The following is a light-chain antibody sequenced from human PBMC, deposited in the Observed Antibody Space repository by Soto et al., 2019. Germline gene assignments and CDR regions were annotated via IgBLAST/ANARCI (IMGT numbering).Light chain of an antibody. CDR2: TAS. Sequence: DIQMTQSPSTLSASVRDRVTITCRASQSISSWLAWYQQEPGKAPKLLISTASSLESGVPSRFSGSGSGTEFALTISSLQPDDFATYYCQQYSTYPWTFGQGTKVEIK. CDR1: QSISSW. J-gene: IGKJ1*01. V-gene: IGKV1-5*03. CDR3: QQYSTYPWT.